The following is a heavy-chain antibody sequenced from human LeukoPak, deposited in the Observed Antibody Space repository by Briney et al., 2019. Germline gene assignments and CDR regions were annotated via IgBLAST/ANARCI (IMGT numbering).Heavy chain of an antibody. CDR3: ARHGGTLDYFDS. J-gene: IGHJ4*02. CDR2: ISYGGAT. D-gene: IGHD1-26*01. Sequence: SETLSLTCSVSNGSISTYYWSWIRQSPGKGLEGIGYISYGGATTYNPSLKRRVTISVDSPKNHFSLRLTSLTAADTALYYCARHGGTLDYFDSWGPGSLVTVSS. CDR1: NGSISTYY. V-gene: IGHV4-59*08.